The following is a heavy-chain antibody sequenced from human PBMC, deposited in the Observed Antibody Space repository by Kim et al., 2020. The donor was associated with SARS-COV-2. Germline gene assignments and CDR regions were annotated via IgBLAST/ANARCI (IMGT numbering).Heavy chain of an antibody. D-gene: IGHD5-12*01. V-gene: IGHV3-53*01. CDR2: IYSGGST. CDR3: ARVGYSGYDPFDY. CDR1: GFTVSSNY. J-gene: IGHJ4*02. Sequence: GGSLRLSCAASGFTVSSNYMSWVRQAPGKGLEWVSVIYSGGSTYYADSVKGRFTISRDNSKNTLYLQMNSLRAEDTAVYYCARVGYSGYDPFDYWGQGTLVTVSS.